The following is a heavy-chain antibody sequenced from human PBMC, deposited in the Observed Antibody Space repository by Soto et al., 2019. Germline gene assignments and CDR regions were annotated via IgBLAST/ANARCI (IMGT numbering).Heavy chain of an antibody. CDR2: IYYIGST. CDR1: GGSISGYY. CDR3: ARAAHTSGWYFDL. V-gene: IGHV4-59*01. J-gene: IGHJ4*01. Sequence: SETLSLTCTVSGGSISGYYWSWIRQPPGKGLEWIGYIYYIGSTKYNPSLKSRVTISMDTSKNQFSLNLTSVTAPDTAVYFCARAAHTSGWYFDLWGQGTLVTXSS. D-gene: IGHD6-19*01.